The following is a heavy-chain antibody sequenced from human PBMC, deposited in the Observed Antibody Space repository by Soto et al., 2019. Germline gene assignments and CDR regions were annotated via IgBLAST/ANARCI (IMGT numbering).Heavy chain of an antibody. CDR3: ARHSSLLHYYYYGMDV. V-gene: IGHV4-39*01. D-gene: IGHD2-15*01. J-gene: IGHJ6*02. CDR2: IYYSGST. Sequence: SETLSLTCTVSGGSISSSSYYWGWIRQPPGKGLEWIGSIYYSGSTYYNPSLKSRVTISVDTSKNQFSLKLSSVTAADTAVYYCARHSSLLHYYYYGMDVWGQGTTVTVSS. CDR1: GGSISSSSYY.